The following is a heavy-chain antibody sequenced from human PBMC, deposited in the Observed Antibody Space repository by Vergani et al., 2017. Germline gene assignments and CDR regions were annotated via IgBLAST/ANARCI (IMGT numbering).Heavy chain of an antibody. J-gene: IGHJ3*02. D-gene: IGHD2-2*01. CDR1: GFSFRGHG. V-gene: IGHV3-30*03. Sequence: QVHLVESGGGVVQPGRSLTLSCVASGFSFRGHGMHWVRQAPGKGLEWVAMISYDGDRRDYGDFAKGRFTISRDSSKTVYLQMNSLRVEDTAMYFCAREPVVPLAVTDAFDIWGRGTMVTVSS. CDR2: ISYDGDRR. CDR3: AREPVVPLAVTDAFDI.